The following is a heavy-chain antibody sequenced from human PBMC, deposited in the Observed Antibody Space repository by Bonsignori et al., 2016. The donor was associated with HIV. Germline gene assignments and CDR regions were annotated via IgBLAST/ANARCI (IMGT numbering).Heavy chain of an antibody. V-gene: IGHV3-49*02. Sequence: WIRQPPGKGLEWVGFIRSKAYGGTTEYAASAKGRFTISRDDSKSIAYLQMNSLKTEDTAVYYCTRACSGGTCYSPLFDYWGQGTLVTVSS. CDR2: IRSKAYGGTT. J-gene: IGHJ4*02. CDR3: TRACSGGTCYSPLFDY. D-gene: IGHD2-15*01.